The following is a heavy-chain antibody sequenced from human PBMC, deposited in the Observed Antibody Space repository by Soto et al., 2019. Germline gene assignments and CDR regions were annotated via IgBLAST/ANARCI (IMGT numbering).Heavy chain of an antibody. V-gene: IGHV3-15*01. CDR1: GFTFSNAW. CDR3: YTEHTLFMAH. J-gene: IGHJ4*02. Sequence: EAQLVESGGGLVTPGESLRLSCVASGFTFSNAWMSWVRQVPGKGLEWIGRITSKSAGGTTAYAAPVTGRFTVSRDDLKNTLYLQVNSLNTEDTGIYYCYTEHTLFMAHWGQGTLVTVSS. CDR2: ITSKSAGGTT.